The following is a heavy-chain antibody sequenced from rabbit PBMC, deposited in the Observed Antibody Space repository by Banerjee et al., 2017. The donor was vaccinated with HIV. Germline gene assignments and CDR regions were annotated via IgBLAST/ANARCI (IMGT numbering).Heavy chain of an antibody. V-gene: IGHV1S40*01. D-gene: IGHD6-1*01. CDR1: GFSFSNKYV. CDR2: INTGSGST. CDR3: ARSSDGGYLYGMDL. J-gene: IGHJ4*01. Sequence: QSLEESGGGLVKPEGSLALTCTASGFSFSNKYVMCWVRQAPGKGLEWIGCINTGSGSTYYASWAKGRFTISKTSSTTVTLQMTSLTAADTATYFCARSSDGGYLYGMDLWGPGTLVTDS.